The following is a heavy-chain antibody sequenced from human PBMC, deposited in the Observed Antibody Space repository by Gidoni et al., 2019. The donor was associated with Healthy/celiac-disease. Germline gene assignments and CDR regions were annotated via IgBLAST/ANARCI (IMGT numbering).Heavy chain of an antibody. D-gene: IGHD2-15*01. Sequence: QVQLQESGPGLVKPSETLSLTCTVSGGSISSYYWSWIRQPAGKGLEWIGRIYTSGSTNYNPSLKSRVTMSVDTSKNQFSLKLSSVTAADTAVYYCARDRAIYCSGGSCPRKNWFDPWGQGTLVTVSS. CDR1: GGSISSYY. J-gene: IGHJ5*02. CDR3: ARDRAIYCSGGSCPRKNWFDP. V-gene: IGHV4-4*07. CDR2: IYTSGST.